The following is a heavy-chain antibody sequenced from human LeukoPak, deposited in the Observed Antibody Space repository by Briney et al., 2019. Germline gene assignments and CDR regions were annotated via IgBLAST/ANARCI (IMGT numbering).Heavy chain of an antibody. CDR3: AKDAFSYNGVFDPSDI. V-gene: IGHV3-23*01. D-gene: IGHD3-3*01. CDR1: RFTFSSYA. CDR2: ISGSGGST. J-gene: IGHJ3*02. Sequence: GGSLRLSCAASRFTFSSYAMSWVRQAPGKGLEWVSAISGSGGSTYYADSVKGRFTISRDDSRDTLYLQMNSLKAEDTAVYYCAKDAFSYNGVFDPSDIWGQGTMVTVSS.